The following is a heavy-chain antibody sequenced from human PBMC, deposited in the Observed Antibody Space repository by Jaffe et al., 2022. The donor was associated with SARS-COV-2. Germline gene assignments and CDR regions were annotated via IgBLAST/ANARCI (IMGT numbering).Heavy chain of an antibody. Sequence: EVQLLESGGGLVQPGGSLRLSCAASGFTFSSYAMSWVRQAPGKGLEWVSAISGSGGSTYYADSVKGRFTISRDNSKNTLYLQMNSLRAEDTAVYYCAKAEDYSSSWYAVGDAFDIWGQGTMVTVSS. D-gene: IGHD6-13*01. CDR2: ISGSGGST. CDR1: GFTFSSYA. V-gene: IGHV3-23*01. CDR3: AKAEDYSSSWYAVGDAFDI. J-gene: IGHJ3*02.